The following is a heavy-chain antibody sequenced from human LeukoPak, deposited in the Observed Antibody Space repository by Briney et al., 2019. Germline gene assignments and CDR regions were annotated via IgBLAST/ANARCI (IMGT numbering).Heavy chain of an antibody. V-gene: IGHV3-23*01. J-gene: IGHJ3*02. D-gene: IGHD1-26*01. CDR1: GFTFSSYA. Sequence: GGSLRLSCAASGFTFSSYAMSWVRQAPGKGLEWVSAISGNGGSTYYADSVKGRFTIFRDNSKNTLYLQMNSLRAEDTAVYYCAKGGKELLDAFDIWGQGTMVTVSS. CDR3: AKGGKELLDAFDI. CDR2: ISGNGGST.